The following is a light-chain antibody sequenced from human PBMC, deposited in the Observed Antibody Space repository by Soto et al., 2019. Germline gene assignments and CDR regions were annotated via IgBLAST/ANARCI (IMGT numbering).Light chain of an antibody. V-gene: IGKV3-20*01. Sequence: EFVFTPSPGTLCLSPGERATLSCRASQTVRNNYLAWYQQKPGQAPRLLIYDASSRATGIPDRFSGGGSGTDFTLTISRLEPEDFAVYYCQQYSKSPLTFGQGTKVDIK. CDR3: QQYSKSPLT. CDR2: DAS. CDR1: QTVRNNY. J-gene: IGKJ1*01.